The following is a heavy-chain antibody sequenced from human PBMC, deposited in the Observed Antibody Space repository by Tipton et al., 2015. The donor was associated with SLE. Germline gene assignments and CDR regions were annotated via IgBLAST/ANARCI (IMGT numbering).Heavy chain of an antibody. V-gene: IGHV4-34*01. CDR3: ARGRELGRDDAFDI. D-gene: IGHD1-1*01. CDR1: GESFSGYY. Sequence: TLSLTCAVYGESFSGYYWSWIRQPPGKGLEWIGEINHSGSTNYNPSLKSRVTISVDTSKNQFSLKLSSVTAADTAVYYCARGRELGRDDAFDIWGQGTMVTVSS. CDR2: INHSGST. J-gene: IGHJ3*02.